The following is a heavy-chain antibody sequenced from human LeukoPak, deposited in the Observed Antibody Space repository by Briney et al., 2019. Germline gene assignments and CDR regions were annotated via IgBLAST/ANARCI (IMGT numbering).Heavy chain of an antibody. J-gene: IGHJ4*02. CDR3: ASGAYCSGGSCYLGALGY. D-gene: IGHD2-15*01. CDR1: GYTFTGYY. Sequence: GASVKVSCKASGYTFTGYYMHWVRQAPGQGLEWMGWINPNSGGTNYAQKFQGRVTMTRDTPISTAYMELSRLRSDDTAVYYCASGAYCSGGSCYLGALGYWGQGTLVTVSS. CDR2: INPNSGGT. V-gene: IGHV1-2*02.